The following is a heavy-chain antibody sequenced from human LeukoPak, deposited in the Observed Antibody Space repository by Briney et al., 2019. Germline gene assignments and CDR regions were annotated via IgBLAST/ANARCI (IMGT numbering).Heavy chain of an antibody. D-gene: IGHD3-10*01. CDR1: GFTFSSYA. V-gene: IGHV3-30*04. Sequence: GGSLRLSCAASGFTFSSYAMHWVRQAPGKGLEWVAVISYDGSNKYYADSVKGRFTISRDNSKNTLYLQMNSLRAEDTAVYYCAKVMARFGEFTPWGQGTLVTVSS. CDR2: ISYDGSNK. J-gene: IGHJ5*02. CDR3: AKVMARFGEFTP.